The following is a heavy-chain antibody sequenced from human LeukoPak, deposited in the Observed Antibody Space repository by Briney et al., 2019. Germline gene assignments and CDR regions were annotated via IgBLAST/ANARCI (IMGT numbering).Heavy chain of an antibody. CDR2: MNPNSGNT. D-gene: IGHD2-2*01. V-gene: IGHV1-8*03. CDR3: ARRDQLLGYMDV. J-gene: IGHJ6*03. Sequence: ASVKVSCKASGYTFTSYDISWVRQATGQGLEWMGWMNPNSGNTGYAQKFQGRVTITRNTSISTAYMELSSLRSEDTAVYYCARRDQLLGYMDVWGQGTTVTVSS. CDR1: GYTFTSYD.